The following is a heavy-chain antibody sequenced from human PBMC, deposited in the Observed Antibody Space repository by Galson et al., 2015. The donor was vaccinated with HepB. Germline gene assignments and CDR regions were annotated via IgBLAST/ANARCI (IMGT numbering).Heavy chain of an antibody. CDR2: IWYDGSNK. CDR1: GFTFSSYG. D-gene: IGHD6-13*01. V-gene: IGHV3-33*06. CDR3: AKLGPGPGDPQQLAVNDAFDI. Sequence: SLRLSCAASGFTFSSYGMHWVRQAPGKGLEWVAVIWYDGSNKYYADSVKGRFTISRDNSKNTLYLQMNSLRAEDTAVYYCAKLGPGPGDPQQLAVNDAFDIWGQGTMVTVSS. J-gene: IGHJ3*02.